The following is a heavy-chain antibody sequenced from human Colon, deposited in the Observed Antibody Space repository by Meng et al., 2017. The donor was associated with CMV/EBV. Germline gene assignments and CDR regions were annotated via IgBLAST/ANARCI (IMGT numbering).Heavy chain of an antibody. CDR1: GFTFRDYC. V-gene: IGHV3-11*01. J-gene: IGHJ4*02. CDR2: ISSSGNII. Sequence: LSGADAGFTFRDYCMSWMRQAPGKGLEWVAYISSSGNIIYYADSVKGRFTISRDNAKNSLSLQMNSLRAEDTAVYYCARDGYKPSYWGQGTLVTVSS. CDR3: ARDGYKPSY. D-gene: IGHD5-24*01.